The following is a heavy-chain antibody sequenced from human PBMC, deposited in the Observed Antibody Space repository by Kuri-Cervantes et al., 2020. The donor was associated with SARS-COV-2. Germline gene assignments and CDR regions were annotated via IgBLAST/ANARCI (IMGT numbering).Heavy chain of an antibody. V-gene: IGHV1-69*05. CDR2: IIPIFGTA. J-gene: IGHJ3*02. CDR1: GGTSSSYA. Sequence: SVKVSCKASGGTSSSYAISWVRQAPGQGLEWMGGIIPIFGTANYAQKFQGRVTITTDGSTSTAYMELSSLRSEDTAVYYCARDMRGDCSSTSCYRDAFDIWGQGTMVTVSS. D-gene: IGHD2-2*02. CDR3: ARDMRGDCSSTSCYRDAFDI.